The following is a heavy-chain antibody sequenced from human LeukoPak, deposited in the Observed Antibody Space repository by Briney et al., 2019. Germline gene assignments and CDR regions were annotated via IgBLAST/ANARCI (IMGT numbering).Heavy chain of an antibody. J-gene: IGHJ6*03. V-gene: IGHV1-18*01. CDR1: GYTFTSYG. CDR2: ISAYNGNT. D-gene: IGHD1-26*01. CDR3: ARDTGGGSYHETYYFYHYMDV. Sequence: GASVKVSCKASGYTFTSYGISWVRQAPGQGHEWMGWISAYNGNTNYAQKLQGRVTMTTDPYTSTAYMELKSPRSDDTAVYYCARDTGGGSYHETYYFYHYMDVWGKGNTVTVSS.